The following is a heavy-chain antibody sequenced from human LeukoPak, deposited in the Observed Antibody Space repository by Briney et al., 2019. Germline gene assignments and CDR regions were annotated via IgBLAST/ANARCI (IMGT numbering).Heavy chain of an antibody. V-gene: IGHV1-2*02. CDR1: GYTFTSYG. CDR2: IDPNSGGT. D-gene: IGHD3-10*01. J-gene: IGHJ2*01. CDR3: ARGRGTTMVRGVITNYFDL. Sequence: ASVTVSCKASGYTFTSYGISWVRQAPGQGLEWMGWIDPNSGGTNYAQKFLGSVTMTGDTSINTAFMEIRRLRSDDTAIYYCARGRGTTMVRGVITNYFDLWGRGSLVTVSS.